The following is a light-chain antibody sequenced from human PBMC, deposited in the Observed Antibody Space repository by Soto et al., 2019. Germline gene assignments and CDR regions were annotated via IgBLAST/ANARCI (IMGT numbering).Light chain of an antibody. CDR3: QQYYTTPLT. CDR1: QSVLYNSNNKNY. CDR2: WAS. V-gene: IGKV4-1*01. J-gene: IGKJ4*01. Sequence: DIVMTQSPDSLAVSLGERATINCKSSQSVLYNSNNKNYLAWYLQKPVQPPNLLIYWASTRESGVTDRYSGSGSGTDFTLTISTLQAEDVALYYCQQYYTTPLTFGGGTKVEIK.